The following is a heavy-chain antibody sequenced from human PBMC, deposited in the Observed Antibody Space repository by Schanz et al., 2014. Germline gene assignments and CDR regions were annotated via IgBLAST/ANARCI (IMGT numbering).Heavy chain of an antibody. J-gene: IGHJ4*02. V-gene: IGHV3-23*04. CDR3: ARESSNDIVLVPGAVFDH. CDR2: ISDSGDTA. Sequence: EVQLAESGGGLVQPGGSLRLSCAASGFTFTNYAMSWVRQAPGKGLEWVSLISDSGDTAYYADSVKGRFTISRDNSKNTVYLQMNSLRPGDTAVYYCARESSNDIVLVPGAVFDHWGQGILVTVSS. D-gene: IGHD2-2*01. CDR1: GFTFTNYA.